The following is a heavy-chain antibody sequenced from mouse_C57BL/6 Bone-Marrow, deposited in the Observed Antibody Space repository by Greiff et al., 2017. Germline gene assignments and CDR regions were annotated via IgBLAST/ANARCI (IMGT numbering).Heavy chain of an antibody. V-gene: IGHV14-3*01. D-gene: IGHD1-1*01. CDR1: GFNIKNTY. CDR3: AHYYGSSLYYFDY. Sequence: VQLKESVAELVRPGASVKLSCTASGFNIKNTYMHWVKQRPEQGLEWIGRIDPANGNTKYAPKFQGKATITADTSSNTAYLQLSSLTSEDTAIYYCAHYYGSSLYYFDYWGQGTTLTVSS. J-gene: IGHJ2*01. CDR2: IDPANGNT.